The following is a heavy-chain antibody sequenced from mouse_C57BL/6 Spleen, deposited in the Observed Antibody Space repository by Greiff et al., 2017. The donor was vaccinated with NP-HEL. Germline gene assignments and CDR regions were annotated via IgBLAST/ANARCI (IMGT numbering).Heavy chain of an antibody. CDR1: GYAFSSYW. CDR2: IYPGDGDT. CDR3: ARTRDFSNYDAMDY. J-gene: IGHJ4*01. D-gene: IGHD2-5*01. V-gene: IGHV1-80*01. Sequence: VQLQQSGAELVKPGASVKISCKASGYAFSSYWMNWVKQRPGKGLEWIGQIYPGDGDTNYNGKFKGKATLTADTSSSTAYMQLSSLTSEDSAVYFCARTRDFSNYDAMDYWGQGTSVTVSS.